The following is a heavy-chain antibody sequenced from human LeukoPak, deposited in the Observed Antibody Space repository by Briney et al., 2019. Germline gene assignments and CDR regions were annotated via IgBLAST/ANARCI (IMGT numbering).Heavy chain of an antibody. J-gene: IGHJ4*02. D-gene: IGHD3-10*01. CDR3: AKDGGELGY. Sequence: GGSLRLSCAASGFSFSSYGMLWVRQAPGKGLEWVAVIPYDGSNTYYADSVKGRFTISRDNSKNTLYLQMNSLRAEDTAVYYCAKDGGELGYWGQGTLVTVSS. CDR1: GFSFSSYG. V-gene: IGHV3-30*18. CDR2: IPYDGSNT.